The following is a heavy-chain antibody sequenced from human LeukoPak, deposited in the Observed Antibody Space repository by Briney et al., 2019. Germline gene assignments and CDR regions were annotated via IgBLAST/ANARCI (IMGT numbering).Heavy chain of an antibody. CDR1: GGSISSYY. V-gene: IGHV4-59*01. CDR3: AAYGSGSYYIHAFDI. Sequence: KASETLSLTCTVSGGSISSYYWSWIRQPPGKGLEWIGYIYYSGSTNYNPSLKSRVTISVDTSKNQFSLKLSSVTAADTAVYYCAAYGSGSYYIHAFDIWGQGTMVTVSS. D-gene: IGHD3-10*01. CDR2: IYYSGST. J-gene: IGHJ3*02.